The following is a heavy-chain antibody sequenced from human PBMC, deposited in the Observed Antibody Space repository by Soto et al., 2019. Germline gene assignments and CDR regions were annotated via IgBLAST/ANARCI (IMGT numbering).Heavy chain of an antibody. Sequence: QVQLVQSGAEVKKPGSSVKVSCKASGGSLSNYGISWVRQAPGQGLEWMGGIIPVFGTANYAQKFQGRVTITADESTSIVYMDVTSLRSEDTAVYYCARGAATKIVVTTYYGMDVWGQGTTVTVSS. CDR2: IIPVFGTA. CDR3: ARGAATKIVVTTYYGMDV. V-gene: IGHV1-69*12. J-gene: IGHJ6*02. D-gene: IGHD4-17*01. CDR1: GGSLSNYG.